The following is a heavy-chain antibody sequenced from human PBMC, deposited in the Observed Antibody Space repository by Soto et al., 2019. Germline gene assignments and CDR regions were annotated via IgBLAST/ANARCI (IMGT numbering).Heavy chain of an antibody. D-gene: IGHD2-21*02. CDR3: TTDTVVVTAILTGVGFDI. CDR2: IKSKTDGGTT. Sequence: PGGSLRLSCAAPGFTFSNALMNWVRQAPGKGLEWVGRIKSKTDGGTTDYAAPVKGRFTISRDDSKNTLYLQMNSLKTEDTAVYYCTTDTVVVTAILTGVGFDIWGQGTMVTVSS. CDR1: GFTFSNAL. V-gene: IGHV3-15*07. J-gene: IGHJ3*02.